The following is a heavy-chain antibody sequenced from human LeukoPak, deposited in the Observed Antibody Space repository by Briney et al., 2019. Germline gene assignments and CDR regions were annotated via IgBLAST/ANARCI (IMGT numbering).Heavy chain of an antibody. V-gene: IGHV3-23*01. D-gene: IGHD6-13*01. J-gene: IGHJ5*02. Sequence: PGGSLRLSCAASGFTFSIYVMSWVRQAPGKGLEWVSTLSGRGGNSYYAASVKGRFTISRDNSKNTVYLQMNSLRAEDTAVYYCAKDATSSWHQSWLDPWGQGTQVTVSS. CDR1: GFTFSIYV. CDR3: AKDATSSWHQSWLDP. CDR2: LSGRGGNS.